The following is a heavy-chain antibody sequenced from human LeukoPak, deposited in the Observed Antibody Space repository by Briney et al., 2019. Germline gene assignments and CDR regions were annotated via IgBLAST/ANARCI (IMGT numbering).Heavy chain of an antibody. J-gene: IGHJ4*02. Sequence: PGGSLRLSCADSGFTFRSDAMHWVRQAPRKRLGWGAVILYDAIIKHYAASVKGRFTIPRDNSKNMFFLQMDTLRGGDTAVYYCARSLRRGDYFDSWGQGTLVTVSS. V-gene: IGHV3-30-3*01. CDR3: ARSLRRGDYFDS. CDR2: ILYDAIIK. CDR1: GFTFRSDA.